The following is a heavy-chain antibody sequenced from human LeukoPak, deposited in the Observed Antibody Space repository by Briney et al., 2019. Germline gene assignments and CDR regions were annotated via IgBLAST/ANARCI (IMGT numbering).Heavy chain of an antibody. D-gene: IGHD2-2*01. CDR1: GFTFSTYW. CDR3: ARESGPSRFDY. V-gene: IGHV3-7*01. CDR2: IKEDESGK. J-gene: IGHJ4*02. Sequence: PGGSLRLSCAASGFTFSTYWMSWVRQAPGKGLEWVANIKEDESGKYYVDSVKGRFTISRDNAKNSLYLQMSGLRVEDTTMYYCARESGPSRFDYWGQGTLVTVSS.